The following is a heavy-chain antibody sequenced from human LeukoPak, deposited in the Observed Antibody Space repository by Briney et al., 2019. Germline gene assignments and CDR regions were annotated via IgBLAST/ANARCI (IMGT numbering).Heavy chain of an antibody. CDR1: GYTFTGYY. Sequence: GASVKVSCKASGYTFTGYYMHWVRQAPGQGLEWMGWINPNSGGTNYAQKFQGRVTMTRDTSISTAYMELSRLRSDDTAVYYLAXXXXXXXXXXXYXYGMDVWGQGTTVTVSS. V-gene: IGHV1-2*02. CDR3: AXXXXXXXXXXXYXYGMDV. CDR2: INPNSGGT. J-gene: IGHJ6*02.